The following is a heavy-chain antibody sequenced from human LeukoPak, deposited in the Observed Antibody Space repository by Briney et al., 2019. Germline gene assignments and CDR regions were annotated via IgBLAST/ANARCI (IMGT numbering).Heavy chain of an antibody. D-gene: IGHD3-10*01. Sequence: PGGSLRLSCAASGFTFSSYAMSWVRQAAGKVLEWVSAISGSGGSTYYADSVKGRFSISRDNSKNTLYLQVNSLSAEDTAVYYCARDANFGYDAFDIWGQGTMVTVSS. CDR2: ISGSGGST. V-gene: IGHV3-23*01. CDR3: ARDANFGYDAFDI. CDR1: GFTFSSYA. J-gene: IGHJ3*02.